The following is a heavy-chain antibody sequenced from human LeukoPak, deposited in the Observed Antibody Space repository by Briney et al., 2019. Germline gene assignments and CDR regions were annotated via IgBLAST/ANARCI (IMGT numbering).Heavy chain of an antibody. V-gene: IGHV4-59*01. J-gene: IGHJ4*02. Sequence: SSETLSLTCTVSGDSISGYYWNWIRQPPGKGLEWIGYIYYSGSTNYNPSLKSRVTISVDTSKNQFSLKLSSVTAADTAVYYCARGGSYYFDYWGQGTLVTVSS. CDR3: ARGGSYYFDY. CDR2: IYYSGST. D-gene: IGHD1-26*01. CDR1: GDSISGYY.